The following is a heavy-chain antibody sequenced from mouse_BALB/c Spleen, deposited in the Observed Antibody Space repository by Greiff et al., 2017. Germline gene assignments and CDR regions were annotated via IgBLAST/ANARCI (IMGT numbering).Heavy chain of an antibody. D-gene: IGHD4-1*01. CDR2: ISYSGST. CDR3: ARDLGNWDGFAY. Sequence: EVHLVESGPSLVKPSQTLSLTCSVTGDSITSGYWNWIRKFPGNKLEYMGYISYSGSTYYNPSLKSRISITRDTSKNQYYLQLNSVTTEDTATYYCARDLGNWDGFAYWGQGTLVTVSA. J-gene: IGHJ3*01. CDR1: GDSITSGY. V-gene: IGHV3-8*02.